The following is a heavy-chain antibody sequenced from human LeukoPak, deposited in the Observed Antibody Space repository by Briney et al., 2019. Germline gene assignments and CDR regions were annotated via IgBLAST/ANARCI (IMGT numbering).Heavy chain of an antibody. J-gene: IGHJ4*02. CDR3: ARASRRRGGVIVYFDY. D-gene: IGHD3-16*02. Sequence: PSETLSLTCTVSGGSISSSSYYWGWIRQPPGEGLEWIGYIYYSGSTNYNPSLKSRVTISVDTSKNQFSLRLSSVTAADTAVYYCARASRRRGGVIVYFDYWGQGTLVTVSS. V-gene: IGHV4-61*05. CDR1: GGSISSSSYY. CDR2: IYYSGST.